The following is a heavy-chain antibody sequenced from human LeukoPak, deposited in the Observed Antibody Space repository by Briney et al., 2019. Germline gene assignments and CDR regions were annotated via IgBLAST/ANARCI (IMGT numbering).Heavy chain of an antibody. Sequence: AGSLRLSCAASGCTFSSYAMHWVRQAPGKGLEWVAVITYDGSNKYYADSVKGRFTISRDNSKNTLYLQMNSLRAEDTAVYYCRGGGPYYFDYWGQGTLVTVSS. J-gene: IGHJ4*02. D-gene: IGHD4-23*01. V-gene: IGHV3-30-3*01. CDR1: GCTFSSYA. CDR2: ITYDGSNK. CDR3: RGGGPYYFDY.